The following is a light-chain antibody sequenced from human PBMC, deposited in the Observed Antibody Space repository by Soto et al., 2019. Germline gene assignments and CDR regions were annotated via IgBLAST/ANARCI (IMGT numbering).Light chain of an antibody. CDR1: QSVSSRY. CDR2: GRP. V-gene: IGKV3D-20*02. CDR3: QQRSNWLT. J-gene: IGKJ4*01. Sequence: ESVLTQSPGSLSLSPGDRATLACRASQSVSSRYLAWCQQTPGQAPRLLSYGRPHRASGSPDRFSGSGSGTEFTLTISSLPSEDFAVYSCQQRSNWLTFGGGTMVDI.